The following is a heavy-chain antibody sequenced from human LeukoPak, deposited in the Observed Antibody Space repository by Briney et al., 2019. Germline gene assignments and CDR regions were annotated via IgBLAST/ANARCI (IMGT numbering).Heavy chain of an antibody. CDR2: ISAYNGDT. J-gene: IGHJ4*02. CDR1: GYTFTSYD. V-gene: IGHV1-18*01. D-gene: IGHD5-24*01. CDR3: ARGKDGYGYYFDY. Sequence: ASVKVSCKASGYTFTSYDITWVRQAPGQGLEWMGWISAYNGDTNYAEKIQGRFTMTTDTSTNTAYMELRSLRSDDTAMYYCARGKDGYGYYFDYWGQGTRVTVS.